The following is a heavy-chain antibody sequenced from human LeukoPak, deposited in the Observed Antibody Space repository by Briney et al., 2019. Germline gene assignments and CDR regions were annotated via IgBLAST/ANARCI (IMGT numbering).Heavy chain of an antibody. Sequence: GASVKVSCKVSGYTLTELSMHWVRQAPGKGLEWMGGFDPEDGETIYAQKFQGRVTMTEDTSTDTAYMELSSLRSEDTAVSYCASTGGYDSLVVTAHLYFGYWGQGTLVTVSS. CDR2: FDPEDGET. V-gene: IGHV1-24*01. D-gene: IGHD2-21*02. CDR3: ASTGGYDSLVVTAHLYFGY. J-gene: IGHJ4*02. CDR1: GYTLTELS.